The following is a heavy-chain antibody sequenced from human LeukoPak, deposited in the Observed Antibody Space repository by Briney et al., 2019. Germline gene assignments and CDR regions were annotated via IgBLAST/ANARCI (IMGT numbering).Heavy chain of an antibody. D-gene: IGHD3-3*01. CDR2: ISSGGSTT. V-gene: IGHV3-11*01. CDR3: ARVGYYDSM. CDR1: GFTFSDHY. Sequence: GGSLRLSCAASGFTFSDHYMSWIRQAPGKGLECVSYISSGGSTTYYTDSVKGRFTISRDNGKNALYLQMNSLRAEDTAVYYCARVGYYDSMWGQGTLVTVSS. J-gene: IGHJ4*02.